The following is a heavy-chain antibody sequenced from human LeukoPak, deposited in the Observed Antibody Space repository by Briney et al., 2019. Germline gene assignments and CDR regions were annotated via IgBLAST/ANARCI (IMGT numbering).Heavy chain of an antibody. D-gene: IGHD2-15*01. CDR1: GGSISSDDYY. J-gene: IGHJ3*02. Sequence: PSQTLSLTCTVSGGSISSDDYYRSWIRQPPGKGLEWIGYIYHSGTTYYKPSLKSRVTISVDRSKNQFSLKLSSVTAADTAVYYCARGLIADKNVFDIWGQGTMVTVSS. V-gene: IGHV4-30-2*01. CDR3: ARGLIADKNVFDI. CDR2: IYHSGTT.